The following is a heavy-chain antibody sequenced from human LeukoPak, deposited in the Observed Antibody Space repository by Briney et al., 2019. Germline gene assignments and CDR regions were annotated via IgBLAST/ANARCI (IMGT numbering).Heavy chain of an antibody. CDR3: ARVTLTGDHFNAFDI. CDR2: ISAYNGNT. Sequence: ASVKVSCKASGYTFTSYGISWVRQAPGQGLEWMGWISAYNGNTNYAQKLQGRVTMTTDTSTSTAYMELGSLRSDDTAVYYCARVTLTGDHFNAFDIWGQGTMVTVSS. V-gene: IGHV1-18*01. D-gene: IGHD7-27*01. CDR1: GYTFTSYG. J-gene: IGHJ3*02.